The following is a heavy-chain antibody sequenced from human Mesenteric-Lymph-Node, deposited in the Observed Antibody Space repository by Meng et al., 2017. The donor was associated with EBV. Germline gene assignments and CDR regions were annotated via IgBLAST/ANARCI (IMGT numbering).Heavy chain of an antibody. V-gene: IGHV4-34*12. J-gene: IGHJ4*02. CDR3: ARRPTGIDY. CDR1: GGSLSGAY. Sequence: QVQLRPWGAGLLMPSDTLSTTCAVNGGSLSGAYWNWIRQPPGKGLEWIGEIIHGGSPSYNPSLKSRVTISIDTSKNQLSLMLSSVTAADTAVYYCARRPTGIDYWGQGTLVTVSS. CDR2: IIHGGSP. D-gene: IGHD2-8*02.